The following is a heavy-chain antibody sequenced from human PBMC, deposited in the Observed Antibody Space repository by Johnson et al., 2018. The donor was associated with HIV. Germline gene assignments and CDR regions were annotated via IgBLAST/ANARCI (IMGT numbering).Heavy chain of an antibody. CDR3: AKDIHPRWLQPMGAFDI. Sequence: LLVESGGGLVQPGRSPRLSCAASGFTFDDYAMHWVRQAPGKGLEWVSGINWNSGRIGYADSVKGRFTISRDNAKNSLYLQINSLRAEDTALYYCAKDIHPRWLQPMGAFDIWGQGTMVTVSS. J-gene: IGHJ3*02. CDR1: GFTFDDYA. V-gene: IGHV3-9*01. CDR2: INWNSGRI. D-gene: IGHD5-24*01.